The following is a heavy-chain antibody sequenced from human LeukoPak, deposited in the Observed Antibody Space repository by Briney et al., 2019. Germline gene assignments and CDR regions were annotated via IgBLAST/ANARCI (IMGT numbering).Heavy chain of an antibody. V-gene: IGHV4-39*01. D-gene: IGHD6-19*01. CDR1: GRSLSSSSYY. CDR2: IYYSGST. J-gene: IGHJ4*02. CDR3: ARRGYSSGLDY. Sequence: SETLSLTCTVSGRSLSSSSYYWGWIRQPPGKGLEWIGSIYYSGSTYYYPSLTSRVTISVDTSKNQFSLKLSSVTAADTAVYYCARRGYSSGLDYWGQGTLVTVSS.